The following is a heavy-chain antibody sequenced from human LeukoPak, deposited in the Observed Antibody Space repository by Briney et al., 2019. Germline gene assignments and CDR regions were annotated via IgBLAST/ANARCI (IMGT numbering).Heavy chain of an antibody. Sequence: GGSLRLSCAASGFTFSSYSMNWVRQAPGKGLEWVSAISGSGGSTYYADSVKGRFTISRDNSKNTLYLQMNSLRAEDTAVYYRAKSPHRFLEWLYRALRDYYYGMDVWGQGTTVTVSS. CDR3: AKSPHRFLEWLYRALRDYYYGMDV. J-gene: IGHJ6*02. CDR1: GFTFSSYS. CDR2: ISGSGGST. V-gene: IGHV3-23*01. D-gene: IGHD3-3*01.